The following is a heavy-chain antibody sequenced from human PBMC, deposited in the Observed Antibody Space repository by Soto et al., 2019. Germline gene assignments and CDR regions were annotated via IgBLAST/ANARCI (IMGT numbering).Heavy chain of an antibody. J-gene: IGHJ6*02. V-gene: IGHV4-59*01. D-gene: IGHD1-26*01. Sequence: SETLSLTCTVSGGSISSYYWSWIRQPPGKGLEWIGYIYYSGSTNYNPSLKSRVTISVDTSKNQFSLKLSSVTAADTAVYYCARDTSFMGMDVWGQGTTVTVPS. CDR3: ARDTSFMGMDV. CDR1: GGSISSYY. CDR2: IYYSGST.